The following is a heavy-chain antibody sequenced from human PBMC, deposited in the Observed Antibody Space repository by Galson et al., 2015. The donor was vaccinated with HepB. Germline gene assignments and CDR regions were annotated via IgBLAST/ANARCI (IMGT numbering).Heavy chain of an antibody. V-gene: IGHV1-3*04. CDR2: INTASGRT. Sequence: SVKVSCKASGFTFNNYAIYWVRQAPGQRLEWMGWINTASGRTEYSQKFQGTVTITKDTSANTAYMEVSSLRSEDTAVYYCSRDSGRGFYGMDVWGQGTTVIVSS. CDR3: SRDSGRGFYGMDV. CDR1: GFTFNNYA. D-gene: IGHD3-10*01. J-gene: IGHJ6*02.